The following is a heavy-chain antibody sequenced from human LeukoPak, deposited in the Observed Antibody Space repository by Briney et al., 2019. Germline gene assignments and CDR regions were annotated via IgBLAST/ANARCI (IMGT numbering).Heavy chain of an antibody. CDR1: GFTVSSNY. CDR2: IYSGGST. D-gene: IGHD2-21*01. Sequence: GGSLRLSCAASGFTVSSNYMSWVRQAPGKGLEWVSVIYSGGSTYYADSVKGRFTISRDNSKNTLYLQMNSLRAEDTAVYYCAREFPSRLYSPWDYWGQGTLVTVSS. CDR3: AREFPSRLYSPWDY. V-gene: IGHV3-53*01. J-gene: IGHJ4*02.